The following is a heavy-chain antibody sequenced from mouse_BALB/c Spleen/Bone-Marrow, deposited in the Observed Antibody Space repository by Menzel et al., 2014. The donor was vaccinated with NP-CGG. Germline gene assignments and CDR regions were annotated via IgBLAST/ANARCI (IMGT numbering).Heavy chain of an antibody. V-gene: IGHV2-9*02. D-gene: IGHD1-1*01. CDR3: ARADFYFSSSDYYDMDY. CDR1: GFSLTSYG. Sequence: HLVESGPGLVAPSQSLSITCPVSGFSLTSYGVLWVRQPPGKGLEWLGVIWAGGRTNYNSALMSRLSISKDNSKSQCFLKMNILQTDDTAMYYCARADFYFSSSDYYDMDYWGQGTSGTVSS. J-gene: IGHJ4*01. CDR2: IWAGGRT.